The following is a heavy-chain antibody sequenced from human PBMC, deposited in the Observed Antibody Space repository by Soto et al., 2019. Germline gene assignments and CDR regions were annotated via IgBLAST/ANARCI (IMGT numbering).Heavy chain of an antibody. J-gene: IGHJ4*02. Sequence: SETLSLTCTVSGDSIGSGTYYWGWVRQPPEKGLEWVGSIYYSGTTYYKPALKSRVTISADTPKNQFSLKLTSVTAADTAIYYCASLYSSVPRGYYDHWGKGILVTGSS. CDR3: ASLYSSVPRGYYDH. D-gene: IGHD4-4*01. CDR2: IYYSGTT. CDR1: GDSIGSGTYY. V-gene: IGHV4-39*01.